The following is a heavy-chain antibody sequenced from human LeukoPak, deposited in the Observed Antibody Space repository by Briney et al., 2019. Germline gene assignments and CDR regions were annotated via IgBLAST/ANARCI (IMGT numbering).Heavy chain of an antibody. Sequence: SETLSLTCAVSGGSISSSSYYWGWIRQPPGKGLEWIGSIYYSGSTYYNPSLKSRVTISVDTSKNQFSLKLSSVTAADTAVYYCARHVLSGYLNYWYFDLWGRGTLVTVSS. CDR1: GGSISSSSYY. J-gene: IGHJ2*01. D-gene: IGHD3-3*01. V-gene: IGHV4-39*01. CDR3: ARHVLSGYLNYWYFDL. CDR2: IYYSGST.